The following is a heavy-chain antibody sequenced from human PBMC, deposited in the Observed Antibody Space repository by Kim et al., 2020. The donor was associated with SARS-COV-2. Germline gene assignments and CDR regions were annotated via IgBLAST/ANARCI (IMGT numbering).Heavy chain of an antibody. CDR3: ERGRPGEIRRSGYGMDA. CDR2: INWHGSST. V-gene: IGHV3-20*04. CDR1: GFIFDDYG. D-gene: IGHD3-16*01. Sequence: GGSLRLSCEASGFIFDDYGMSWVRQPPGKGLEWLSGINWHGSSTGYVDSVKGRFTISRDNAKKSLYLQMDSLRVEDTALYYCERGRPGEIRRSGYGMDA. J-gene: IGHJ6*01.